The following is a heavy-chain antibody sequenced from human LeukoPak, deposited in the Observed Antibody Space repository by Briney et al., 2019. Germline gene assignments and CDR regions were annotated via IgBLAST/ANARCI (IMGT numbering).Heavy chain of an antibody. Sequence: ASVKVSCKASGYTFTSYAMHWVRQAPGQRLEWMGWINAGNGNTKYSQKFQGRVTITRDTSASTAYMELSSLRSEDTAVYYCAGESGYSSSSEYWGQGTLVTVSS. CDR2: INAGNGNT. CDR1: GYTFTSYA. D-gene: IGHD6-6*01. V-gene: IGHV1-3*01. CDR3: AGESGYSSSSEY. J-gene: IGHJ4*02.